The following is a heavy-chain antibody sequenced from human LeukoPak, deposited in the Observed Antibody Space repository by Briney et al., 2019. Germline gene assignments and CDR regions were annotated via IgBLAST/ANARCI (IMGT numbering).Heavy chain of an antibody. CDR2: LSGSGAST. D-gene: IGHD1-14*01. V-gene: IGHV3-23*01. J-gene: IGHJ4*02. CDR1: RFTFTPYA. CDR3: AKNHYNTDSYSDY. Sequence: GGSLRLSCAASRFTFTPYAMSWVRQAPGKGLQWVSALSGSGASTYYADSVKGRFTISRDNSKNTVYLQMNSLRAEDTAVYYCAKNHYNTDSYSDYWGQGTLVTVSS.